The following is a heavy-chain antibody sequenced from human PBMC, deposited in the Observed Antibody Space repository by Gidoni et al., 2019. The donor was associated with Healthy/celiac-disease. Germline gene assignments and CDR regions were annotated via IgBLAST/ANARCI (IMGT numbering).Heavy chain of an antibody. V-gene: IGHV1-46*01. Sequence: LQGRVTMTRDTSTSTVYMELSSLRSEDTAVYYCARSGGRNSVWYFDLWGRGTLVTVSS. CDR3: ARSGGRNSVWYFDL. D-gene: IGHD1-26*01. J-gene: IGHJ2*01.